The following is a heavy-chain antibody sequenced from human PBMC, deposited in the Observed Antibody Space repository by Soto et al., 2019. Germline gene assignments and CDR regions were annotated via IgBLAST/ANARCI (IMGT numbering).Heavy chain of an antibody. D-gene: IGHD3-3*01. V-gene: IGHV3-66*01. CDR2: IYVNGNT. CDR1: GFTVNTNY. Sequence: GGSLRLSCAASGFTVNTNYMNWVRQAPGKGLEWVSVIYVNGNTDYADSVKGRFTISRDISENTLYLQMNSLRAEDTAVYYCARVRGADPYNVWLDYYYGMDVWGQGTTVTVSS. CDR3: ARVRGADPYNVWLDYYYGMDV. J-gene: IGHJ6*02.